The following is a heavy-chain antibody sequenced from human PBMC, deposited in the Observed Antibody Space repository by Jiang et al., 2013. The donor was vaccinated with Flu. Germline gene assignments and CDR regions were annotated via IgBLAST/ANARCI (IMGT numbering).Heavy chain of an antibody. CDR2: IYYDGSNK. CDR1: GFTFRTYG. Sequence: RLSCAASGFTFRTYGMHWVRQAPGKGLEWVAVIYYDGSNKYFADSVKGRFTISRDNSKNTLFLQMNSLRTEDTAVYYCARGGYNFWSGYYSLRAGGGMDVWGQGTTVTVSS. J-gene: IGHJ6*02. D-gene: IGHD3-3*01. CDR3: ARGGYNFWSGYYSLRAGGGMDV. V-gene: IGHV3-33*08.